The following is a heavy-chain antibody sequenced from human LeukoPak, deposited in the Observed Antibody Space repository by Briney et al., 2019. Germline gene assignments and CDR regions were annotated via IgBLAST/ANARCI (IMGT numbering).Heavy chain of an antibody. V-gene: IGHV3-30*18. CDR3: AKPNVITFGGVISYFDY. CDR2: ISYDGSNK. CDR1: GFTFSSYG. J-gene: IGHJ4*02. Sequence: GGSLRLSCAASGFTFSSYGMHWVRQAPGKGLEWVAVISYDGSNKYYADSVKGRFTISRDNSKNTVYLQMNSLRAEDTAVYYCAKPNVITFGGVISYFDYWGQGTLVTVSS. D-gene: IGHD3-16*02.